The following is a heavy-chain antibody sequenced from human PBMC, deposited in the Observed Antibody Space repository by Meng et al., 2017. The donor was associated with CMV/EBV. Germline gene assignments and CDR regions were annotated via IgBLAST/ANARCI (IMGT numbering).Heavy chain of an antibody. D-gene: IGHD2-21*01. Sequence: GESLKISCAASGFTVSSNYMSWVRQAPGKGLEWVSVIYSGGSTYYADSVKGRFTISRDNSKNTLYLQMNSLRAEDTAVYHCARDSYCGGDCYSDYWGQGTLVTVSS. J-gene: IGHJ4*02. CDR2: IYSGGST. CDR1: GFTVSSNY. CDR3: ARDSYCGGDCYSDY. V-gene: IGHV3-66*02.